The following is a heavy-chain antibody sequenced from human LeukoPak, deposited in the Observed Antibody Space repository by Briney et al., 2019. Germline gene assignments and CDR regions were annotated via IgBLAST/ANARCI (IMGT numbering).Heavy chain of an antibody. CDR1: GFTFGSYG. D-gene: IGHD6-19*01. V-gene: IGHV3-30*02. CDR3: AKDLKQWLPSGDYFDY. J-gene: IGHJ4*02. Sequence: GGSLRLSCAASGFTFGSYGMHWVRQAPGKGLEWVAFIRCDGSNKYYADSVKGRFTISRDNSKNTLYLQMNSLRAEDTAVYYCAKDLKQWLPSGDYFDYWGQGTLVTVSS. CDR2: IRCDGSNK.